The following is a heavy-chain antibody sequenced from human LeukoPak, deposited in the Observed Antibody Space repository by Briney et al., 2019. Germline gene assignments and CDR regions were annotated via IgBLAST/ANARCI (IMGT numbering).Heavy chain of an antibody. D-gene: IGHD3-22*01. J-gene: IGHJ4*02. CDR2: IRGSGTVT. Sequence: GGSLRLSCAASGFTFTSYAMSWVRQPPGKGLEWVSVIRGSGTVTYFADSVKGRFTVSRDNSKNMLYLQMSSLRAEDTAIYYCAKSLDYDGGVLWALPQYWGQGTLVTVSS. CDR3: AKSLDYDGGVLWALPQY. V-gene: IGHV3-23*01. CDR1: GFTFTSYA.